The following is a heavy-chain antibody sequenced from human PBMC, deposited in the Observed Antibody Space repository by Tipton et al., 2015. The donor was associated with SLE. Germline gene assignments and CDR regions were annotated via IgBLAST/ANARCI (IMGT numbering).Heavy chain of an antibody. Sequence: SLRLSCAASGFNLSNYWMAWVRQAPGKGLEWVANINQDGSNKYYADSVKGRFTISRDNSKNTLYLQMNSLRAEDTAVYYCARNGDPVYWCFDLWGRGTLVTVSS. V-gene: IGHV3-30*03. D-gene: IGHD7-27*01. CDR1: GFNLSNYW. CDR3: ARNGDPVYWCFDL. CDR2: INQDGSNK. J-gene: IGHJ2*01.